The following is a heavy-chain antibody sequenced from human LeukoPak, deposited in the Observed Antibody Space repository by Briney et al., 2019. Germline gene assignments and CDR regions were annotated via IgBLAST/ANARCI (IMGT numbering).Heavy chain of an antibody. CDR1: GGTFSSYA. D-gene: IGHD3-22*01. V-gene: IGHV1-46*01. J-gene: IGHJ4*02. CDR3: ARLSNTMIADY. Sequence: ASVKVSCKASGGTFSSYAISWERQAPGQGLEWMGIINPSGGSTSYAQKFQGRVTMTRDTSTSTVYMELSSLRSEDTAVYYCARLSNTMIADYWGQGTLVTVSS. CDR2: INPSGGST.